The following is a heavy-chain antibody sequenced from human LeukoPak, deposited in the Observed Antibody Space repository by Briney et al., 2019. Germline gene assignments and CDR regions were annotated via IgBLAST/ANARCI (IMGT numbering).Heavy chain of an antibody. V-gene: IGHV3-30*18. D-gene: IGHD6-19*01. CDR3: AKSLGSGWYDHDY. CDR1: GFTFSSYG. CDR2: ISYDGSNK. J-gene: IGHJ4*02. Sequence: GGSLRLSCAASGFTFSSYGMHWVRQAPGKGLEWVAVISYDGSNKYYADSVKGRFTISRDNSKNTLYLQMNSLRAEDTAVYYCAKSLGSGWYDHDYWGQGTLVTVSS.